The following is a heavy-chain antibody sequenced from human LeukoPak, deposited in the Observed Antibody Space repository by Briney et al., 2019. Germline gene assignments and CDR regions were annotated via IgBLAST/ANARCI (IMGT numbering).Heavy chain of an antibody. Sequence: GGSLRLSCAASGLTFSDFWMHWVRQPPGKGLVWVALVKGDGRTTIYADSVRGRFTISRDNAKNTLYLQMNSLRADDSGVYYCATGHSYGYDYWGQGDLVTVSS. CDR1: GLTFSDFW. CDR2: VKGDGRTT. CDR3: ATGHSYGYDY. D-gene: IGHD5-18*01. J-gene: IGHJ4*02. V-gene: IGHV3-74*01.